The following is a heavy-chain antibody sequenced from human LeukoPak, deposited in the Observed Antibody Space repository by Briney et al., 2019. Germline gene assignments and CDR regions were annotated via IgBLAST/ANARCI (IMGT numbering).Heavy chain of an antibody. Sequence: PGGSLRLSCAASGFTFSDYYMSWIRQAPGKGLEWVSYISSSGSTIYYVDSVKGRFTISRDNAKNSLYLQMNSLRAEDTAVYYCARVGYSGSYYFDYWGQGTLVTVSS. CDR1: GFTFSDYY. V-gene: IGHV3-11*01. J-gene: IGHJ4*02. CDR2: ISSSGSTI. D-gene: IGHD1-26*01. CDR3: ARVGYSGSYYFDY.